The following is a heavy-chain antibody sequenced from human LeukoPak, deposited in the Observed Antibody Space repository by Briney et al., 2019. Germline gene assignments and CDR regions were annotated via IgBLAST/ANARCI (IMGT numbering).Heavy chain of an antibody. J-gene: IGHJ4*02. CDR2: ISSNGGST. D-gene: IGHD3-16*02. CDR1: GFTFSSYA. V-gene: IGHV3-64D*06. Sequence: GGSLRLSCSASGFTFSSYAMHWVRQTPGKGLEYVSAISSNGGSTYYADSVKGRFTISRDNSKNTLYLQMSSLRAEDTAVYYCVKDEGWGELSYYFDYWGQGTLVTVSS. CDR3: VKDEGWGELSYYFDY.